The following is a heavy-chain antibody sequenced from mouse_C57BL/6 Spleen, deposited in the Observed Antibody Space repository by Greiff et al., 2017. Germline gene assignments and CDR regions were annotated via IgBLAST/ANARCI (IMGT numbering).Heavy chain of an antibody. CDR2: ISSGGDYI. CDR3: TRAPQGYYAMDY. Sequence: EVHLVESGEGLVKPGGSLKLSCAASGFTFSSYAMSWVRQTPEKRLEWVAYISSGGDYIYYADTVKGRFTISRDNARNTLYLQMSSLKSEDTAMYYCTRAPQGYYAMDYWGQGTSVTVSS. CDR1: GFTFSSYA. J-gene: IGHJ4*01. V-gene: IGHV5-9-1*02.